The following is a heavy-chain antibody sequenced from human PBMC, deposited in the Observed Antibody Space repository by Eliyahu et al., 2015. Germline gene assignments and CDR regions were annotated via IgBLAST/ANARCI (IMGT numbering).Heavy chain of an antibody. J-gene: IGHJ4*02. CDR1: GGFIDAVSYS. CDR3: ARHEWYGDYGMEY. D-gene: IGHD4-17*01. V-gene: IGHV4-39*01. Sequence: QLQLQESGPGLVKSSETLSLTCTVSGGFIDAVSYSWGWIRQSPGKGLXWIVGSNYSGXTYYSPSLKSRVSISIDTSKNQFSLDLSSVTAADTAIYYCARHEWYGDYGMEYWGRGTLVTVSS. CDR2: SNYSGXT.